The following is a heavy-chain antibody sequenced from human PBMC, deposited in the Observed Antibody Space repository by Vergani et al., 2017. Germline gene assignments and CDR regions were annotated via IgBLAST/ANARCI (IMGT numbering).Heavy chain of an antibody. D-gene: IGHD6-19*01. CDR3: ARGHRISSGWYY. V-gene: IGHV3-20*04. Sequence: EVPLVESGGGVVRPGGSLRLSCSVSGFTFEDYGVSWVRQVPGKGLEWVSGINWNSDMKDYADSAKGRFTISRENAKKSLYRQMNSLRGEDTAVYYCARGHRISSGWYYGGQGTLVTVSS. CDR2: INWNSDMK. J-gene: IGHJ4*02. CDR1: GFTFEDYG.